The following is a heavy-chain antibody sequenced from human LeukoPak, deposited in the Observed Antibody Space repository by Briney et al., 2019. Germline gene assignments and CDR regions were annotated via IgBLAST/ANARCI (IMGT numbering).Heavy chain of an antibody. CDR3: AKEAVAGPSWYYYYMDV. CDR1: GYSISSGYY. D-gene: IGHD6-19*01. Sequence: PSETLSLTCVVSGYSISSGYYWGWIRQPPGKGLEWIGSIYHSGTTYYNPSLKSRVTISVDTSKNQFSLKLSSVTAADTAVYYCAKEAVAGPSWYYYYMDVWGKGTTVTVSS. J-gene: IGHJ6*03. V-gene: IGHV4-38-2*02. CDR2: IYHSGTT.